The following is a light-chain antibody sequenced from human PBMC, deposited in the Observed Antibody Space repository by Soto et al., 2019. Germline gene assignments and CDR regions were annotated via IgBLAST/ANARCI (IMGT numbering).Light chain of an antibody. CDR1: QSVSSAY. Sequence: EIVLTQSPGTLSLSPGERATLSCRASQSVSSAYLAWYQQKPGQAPRLLISGASSRATGIPDRFSGSESGTEFTLTISSLQPEDFATYYCLQHNSYLLTFGGGTKVEIK. CDR2: GAS. J-gene: IGKJ4*01. CDR3: LQHNSYLLT. V-gene: IGKV3-20*01.